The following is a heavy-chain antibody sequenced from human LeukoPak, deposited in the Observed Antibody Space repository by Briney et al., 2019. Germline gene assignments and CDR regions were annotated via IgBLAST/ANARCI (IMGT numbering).Heavy chain of an antibody. J-gene: IGHJ3*02. CDR1: GFTFDDYA. V-gene: IGHV3-9*01. Sequence: PGESLRLSCAASGFTFDDYAMHWVRQAPGKGLEWVSGISWNSGSIGYADSVKGRFTISRDNAKNSLYLQMNSLRAEDTALYYCARRGDGFDIWGQGTMVTVSS. CDR3: ARRGDGFDI. CDR2: ISWNSGSI.